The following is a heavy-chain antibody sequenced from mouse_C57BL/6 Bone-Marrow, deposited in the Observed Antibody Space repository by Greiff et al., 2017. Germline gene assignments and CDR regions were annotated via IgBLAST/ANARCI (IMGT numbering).Heavy chain of an antibody. J-gene: IGHJ2*01. CDR2: IYPGDGDT. CDR1: GYAFSSSW. Sequence: VQLQQSGPALVKPGASVKISCKASGYAFSSSWMNWVKQRPGKGLEWIGRIYPGDGDTNYNGKFKGKATLTADKSSSTAYMQLSSLTSEDSAVYFCASITTVVATNYWGQGTTLTVSS. V-gene: IGHV1-82*01. D-gene: IGHD1-1*01. CDR3: ASITTVVATNY.